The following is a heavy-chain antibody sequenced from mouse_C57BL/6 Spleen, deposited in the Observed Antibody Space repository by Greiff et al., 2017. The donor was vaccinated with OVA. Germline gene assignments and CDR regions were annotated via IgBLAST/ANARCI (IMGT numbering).Heavy chain of an antibody. D-gene: IGHD2-4*01. CDR1: GYTFTSYW. V-gene: IGHV1-52*01. CDR2: IDPSDSET. CDR3: ALYDYGNYAMDY. J-gene: IGHJ4*01. Sequence: QVQLQQPGAELVRPGSSVKLSCKASGYTFTSYWMHWVKQRPIQGLEWIGNIDPSDSETHYNQKFKDKATLTVDKSSSTAYMQLSSLTSEDSAVYYCALYDYGNYAMDYWGQGTSVTVSS.